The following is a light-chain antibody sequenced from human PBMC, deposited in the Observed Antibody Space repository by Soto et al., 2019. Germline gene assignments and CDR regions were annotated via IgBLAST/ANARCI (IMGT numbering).Light chain of an antibody. CDR2: EVS. V-gene: IGLV2-14*01. CDR3: SYYTVRGV. CDR1: RKVAGHFNF. J-gene: IGLJ3*02. Sequence: QSALTQPASVSGSPGQSISISCAGERKVAGHFNFVSWYQHHPGRAPKLIIYEVSNRPSGVSDRFSASKSGDTAFLTISGLQADAEADYYCSYYTVRGVFGGGTKGTVL.